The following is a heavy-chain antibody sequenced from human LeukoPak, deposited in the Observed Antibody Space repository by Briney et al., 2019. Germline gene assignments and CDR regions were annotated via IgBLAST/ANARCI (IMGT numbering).Heavy chain of an antibody. CDR3: AKVPGGYYDIPDY. J-gene: IGHJ4*02. V-gene: IGHV3-21*04. CDR2: ISSSSSYI. D-gene: IGHD3-9*01. CDR1: GFTFSSYS. Sequence: PGGSLRLSCAASGFTFSSYSMNWVRQAPGKGLEWVSSISSSSSYIYYADSVKGRFTISRDNSKNTLYLQMNSLRAEDTAVYYCAKVPGGYYDIPDYWGQGTLVTVSS.